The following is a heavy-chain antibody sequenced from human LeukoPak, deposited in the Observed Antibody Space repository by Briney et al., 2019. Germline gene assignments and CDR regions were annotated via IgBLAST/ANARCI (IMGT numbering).Heavy chain of an antibody. Sequence: SETLSLTCAVYGGSFSGYYWSWIRQPPGKGLEWIGEINHSGSTNYNPSLKSRVTISVDTSKNQFSLKLSSVTAADTAVYYCARVGAGGSGFLFDYWGQGTLVTVSS. V-gene: IGHV4-34*01. CDR3: ARVGAGGSGFLFDY. D-gene: IGHD3-10*01. J-gene: IGHJ4*02. CDR2: INHSGST. CDR1: GGSFSGYY.